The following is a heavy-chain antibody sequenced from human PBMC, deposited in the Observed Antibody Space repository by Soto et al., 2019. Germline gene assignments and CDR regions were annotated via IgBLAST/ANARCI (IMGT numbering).Heavy chain of an antibody. CDR1: GYSFTSYW. J-gene: IGHJ4*02. CDR2: IYPGDSDT. D-gene: IGHD3-22*01. V-gene: IGHV5-51*01. Sequence: PGESLKISCKGSGYSFTSYWIGWVRQMPGKGLEWMGIIYPGDSDTRYSPSFQGQVTISADKSISTAYLQWSSLKASDTAMYYCARTTYYYDSSGYYSYWGQGTLVTVSS. CDR3: ARTTYYYDSSGYYSY.